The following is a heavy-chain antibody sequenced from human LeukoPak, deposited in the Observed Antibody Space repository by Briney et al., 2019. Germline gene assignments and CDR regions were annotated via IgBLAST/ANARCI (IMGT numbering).Heavy chain of an antibody. Sequence: GGSLRLSCPPSGFTSSSYEMNWVRQAQGRGLEWVSYIISSGSTIYYAGSVKGRFTISRDNAKNSLYLQMNSLRAEDTAVYYCARDGPGASGYYPFDYWGQGTLVTVSS. CDR1: GFTSSSYE. J-gene: IGHJ4*02. D-gene: IGHD3-22*01. CDR2: IISSGSTI. CDR3: ARDGPGASGYYPFDY. V-gene: IGHV3-48*03.